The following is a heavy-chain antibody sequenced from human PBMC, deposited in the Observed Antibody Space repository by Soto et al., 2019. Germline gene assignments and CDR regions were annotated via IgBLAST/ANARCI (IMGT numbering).Heavy chain of an antibody. Sequence: EVQLVESGGGLVQPGRSLRLSCAASGFTFDDYAMHWVRQAPGKGLEWVSGISWNSGSIGYADSVKGRFTISRDNAKNSLYLQMNSLRGEDTALYYCAKDPHPTVTTPRFDYWGQGTLVIVSS. J-gene: IGHJ4*02. V-gene: IGHV3-9*01. CDR1: GFTFDDYA. CDR3: AKDPHPTVTTPRFDY. CDR2: ISWNSGSI. D-gene: IGHD4-17*01.